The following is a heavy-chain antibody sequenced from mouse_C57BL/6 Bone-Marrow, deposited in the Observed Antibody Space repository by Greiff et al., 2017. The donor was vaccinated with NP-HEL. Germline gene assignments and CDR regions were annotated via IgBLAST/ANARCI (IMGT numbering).Heavy chain of an antibody. Sequence: VQLQQPGAELVRPGTSVKLSCKASGYTFTSYWMHWVKQRPGQGLEWIGVIDPSDSYTNYNQKFKGKATLTVDTSSSTAYMQLSSLTSEDSAVYYCARWFSRSPVVATYYFDYWGQGTTLTVSS. J-gene: IGHJ2*01. D-gene: IGHD1-1*01. CDR2: IDPSDSYT. V-gene: IGHV1-59*01. CDR1: GYTFTSYW. CDR3: ARWFSRSPVVATYYFDY.